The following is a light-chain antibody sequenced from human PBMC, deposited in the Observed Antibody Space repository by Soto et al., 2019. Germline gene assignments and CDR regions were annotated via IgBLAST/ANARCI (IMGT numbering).Light chain of an antibody. CDR1: QGISNY. CDR3: QKYHIVPL. J-gene: IGKJ3*01. Sequence: DIQMTQSPSSLSASVGDRVTITCRASQGISNYIAWYQQKPRKAPKLLTSAASTLQSGVPSRFTGSGSGTDFTLTISTLHPDDVSTYSCQKYHIVPLFGPATNVHIK. CDR2: AAS. V-gene: IGKV1-27*01.